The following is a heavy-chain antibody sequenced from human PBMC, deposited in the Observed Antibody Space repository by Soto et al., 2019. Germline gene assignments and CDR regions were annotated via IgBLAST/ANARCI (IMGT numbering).Heavy chain of an antibody. V-gene: IGHV4-34*01. D-gene: IGHD3-9*01. CDR1: GGSFSGYY. CDR2: INHSGST. CDR3: ARGSITIFPYPYYYYGMDV. Sequence: QVQLQQWGAGLLKPSETLSLTCAVYGGSFSGYYWSWIRQPPGKGLGWIGEINHSGSTNYNPSPKSRVTISVDTSKNQFSLKLSSVTAADTAVYYCARGSITIFPYPYYYYGMDVWGQGTTVTVSS. J-gene: IGHJ6*02.